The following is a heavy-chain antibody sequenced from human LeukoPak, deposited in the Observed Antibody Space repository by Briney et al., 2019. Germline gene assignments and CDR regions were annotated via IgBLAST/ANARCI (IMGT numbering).Heavy chain of an antibody. V-gene: IGHV4-39*07. CDR3: ARGRRIAAAFRISYYMDV. CDR2: IYYSGST. CDR1: GGSISSSSYY. D-gene: IGHD6-13*01. Sequence: PSETLSLTCTVSGGSISSSSYYWGWIRQPPGKGLEWIGSIYYSGSTYYNPSLKSRVTISVDTSKNQFSLKLSSVTAADTAVYYCARGRRIAAAFRISYYMDVWGKGTTVTVSS. J-gene: IGHJ6*03.